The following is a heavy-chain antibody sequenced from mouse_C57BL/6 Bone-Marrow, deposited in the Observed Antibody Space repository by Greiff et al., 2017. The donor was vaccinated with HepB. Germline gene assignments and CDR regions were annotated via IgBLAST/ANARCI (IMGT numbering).Heavy chain of an antibody. CDR1: GYTFTSYW. CDR3: ASLPADAMDY. V-gene: IGHV1-50*01. J-gene: IGHJ4*01. CDR2: IDPSDSYT. Sequence: QVHVKQPGAELVKPGASVKLSCKASGYTFTSYWMQWVKQRPGQGLEWIGEIDPSDSYTNYNQKFKGKATLTVDTSSSTAYMQLSSLTSEDSAVYYCASLPADAMDYWGQGTSVTVSS. D-gene: IGHD2-1*01.